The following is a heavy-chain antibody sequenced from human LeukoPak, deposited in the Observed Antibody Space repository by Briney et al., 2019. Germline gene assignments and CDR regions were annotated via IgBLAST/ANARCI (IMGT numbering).Heavy chain of an antibody. CDR2: ISGGGGTT. J-gene: IGHJ4*02. D-gene: IGHD2-21*01. Sequence: GGSLRLSCVVSGFSVSSNFMTWVRQAPGKGLEWVSGISGGGGTTYYADSVKGRLTISRDNSKNTLYLQMNSLRAEDTALYYCAKGAGDLWSNVDYWGQGTLVTVSS. CDR1: GFSVSSNF. V-gene: IGHV3-23*01. CDR3: AKGAGDLWSNVDY.